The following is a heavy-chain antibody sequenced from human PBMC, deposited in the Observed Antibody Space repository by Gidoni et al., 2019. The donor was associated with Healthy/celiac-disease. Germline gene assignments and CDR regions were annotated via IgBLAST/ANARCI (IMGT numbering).Heavy chain of an antibody. CDR3: AKDLGYYDFWSGYSDLDY. D-gene: IGHD3-3*01. CDR1: GFTFSSYA. CDR2: ISGSGGST. V-gene: IGHV3-23*01. Sequence: EVQLLESGGGLVQPGGSLRLSCAASGFTFSSYAMSWVRQAPGKGLEWVSAISGSGGSTYYADSVKGRFTISRDNSKNTLYLQMNSLRAEDTAVYYCAKDLGYYDFWSGYSDLDYWGQGTLVTVSS. J-gene: IGHJ4*02.